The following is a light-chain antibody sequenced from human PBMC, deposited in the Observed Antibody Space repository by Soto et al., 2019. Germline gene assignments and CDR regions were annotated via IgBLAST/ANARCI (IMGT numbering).Light chain of an antibody. J-gene: IGKJ1*01. CDR1: QSVSNN. CDR2: GAS. V-gene: IGKV3-15*01. CDR3: QQYNNWPRT. Sequence: EIVMTQSPATLSVSPGERATLSCRASQSVSNNLAWYQQKPGQAPRLLIYGASTRATGIPATFSGSGSGTEFTLIISSLQSEDFAVYYCQQYNNWPRTFGQGTKVDIK.